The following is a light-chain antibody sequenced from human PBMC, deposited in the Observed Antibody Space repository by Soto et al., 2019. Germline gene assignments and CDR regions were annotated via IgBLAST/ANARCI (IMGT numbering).Light chain of an antibody. V-gene: IGLV2-14*01. Sequence: QSALTQPASVSGSPGQSITIACTGTHRDGGSYNLVSWYQQRPGEAPKLIISEVRNRPSGISYRFTGSKSGNTASLTISGLQAEDEADYYCSSYTTTSTLVFGGGTKLTVL. CDR2: EVR. J-gene: IGLJ3*02. CDR3: SSYTTTSTLV. CDR1: HRDGGSYNL.